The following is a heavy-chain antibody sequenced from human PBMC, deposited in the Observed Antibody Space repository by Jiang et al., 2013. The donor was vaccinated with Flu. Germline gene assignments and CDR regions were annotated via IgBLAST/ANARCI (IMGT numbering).Heavy chain of an antibody. J-gene: IGHJ4*02. CDR3: ARDLSDHPRTTV. D-gene: IGHD1-1*01. V-gene: IGHV4-61*01. CDR1: GDSVNSRSYH. Sequence: GPGLVKPSETLSLTCTVSGDSVNSRSYHWNWIRQSPGKGLEWIGSIYNSGSTMYNPSLQSRVTISVGTSKNQFSLRLNSVTAADTAVYYCARDLSDHPRTTVWGQGTLVIVSS. CDR2: IYNSGST.